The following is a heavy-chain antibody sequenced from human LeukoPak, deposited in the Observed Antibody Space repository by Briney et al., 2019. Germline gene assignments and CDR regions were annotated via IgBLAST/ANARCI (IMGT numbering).Heavy chain of an antibody. J-gene: IGHJ6*03. CDR2: IYYSGST. CDR1: GGSISSYY. Sequence: PSETLSLTCTVPGGSISSYYWSWIRQPPGKGLEWIGYIYYSGSTNYNPSLKSRVTISVDTSKNQFSLKLSSVTAADTAVYYCARVGVGATLPLYYYYYMDVWGKGTTVTVSS. V-gene: IGHV4-59*01. CDR3: ARVGVGATLPLYYYYYMDV. D-gene: IGHD1-26*01.